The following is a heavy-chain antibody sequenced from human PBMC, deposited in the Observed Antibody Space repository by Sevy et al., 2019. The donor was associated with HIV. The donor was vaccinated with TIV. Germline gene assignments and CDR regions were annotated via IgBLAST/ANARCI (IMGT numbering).Heavy chain of an antibody. CDR2: IQYDGSNE. D-gene: IGHD2-21*01. CDR3: VKEGGGEGGDH. Sequence: GGSLRLSCAASGFSFSSYGMHWVRQAPGKGLEWMSYIQYDGSNEDYADSVKGRFTISRDNSKNTLYLQMNSLRVEDTAVFYCVKEGGGEGGDHWGQGTLVTVS. J-gene: IGHJ4*02. V-gene: IGHV3-30*02. CDR1: GFSFSSYG.